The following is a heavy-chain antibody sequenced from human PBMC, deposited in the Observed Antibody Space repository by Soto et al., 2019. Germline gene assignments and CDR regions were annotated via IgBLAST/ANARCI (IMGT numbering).Heavy chain of an antibody. V-gene: IGHV1-69*02. CDR1: GGTFSSYT. J-gene: IGHJ6*02. Sequence: QVQLVQSGAEVKKPGSSVKVSCKASGGTFSSYTISCVRQAPGHGLEWVGRITPILGIANYAQKFQGRVTITADNSTRTAYMELRSLRSEDTAVYYCASPHSSGGTVSDGMDVWGQGTTVTVSS. CDR3: ASPHSSGGTVSDGMDV. D-gene: IGHD6-19*01. CDR2: ITPILGIA.